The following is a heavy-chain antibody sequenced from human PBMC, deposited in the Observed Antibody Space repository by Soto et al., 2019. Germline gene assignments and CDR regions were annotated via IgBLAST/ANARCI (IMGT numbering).Heavy chain of an antibody. CDR2: ISYSSSHI. J-gene: IGHJ4*02. CDR1: GFTFRSYT. CDR3: ARVRGANYYFDY. Sequence: EVQLLESGGGLVQPGGSLRLSCAASGFTFRSYTMNWVRQAPGKGLEWVSSISYSSSHIYYADSVKGRFTISRDNAKNSLYLQMNSLRADDTAVYFCARVRGANYYFDYWGQGTLVTVSS. D-gene: IGHD3-10*01. V-gene: IGHV3-21*01.